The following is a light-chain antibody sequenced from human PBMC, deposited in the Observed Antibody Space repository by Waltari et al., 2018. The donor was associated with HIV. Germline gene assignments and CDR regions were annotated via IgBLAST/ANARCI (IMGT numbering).Light chain of an antibody. CDR3: QQSYGTPPWT. V-gene: IGKV1-39*01. CDR2: SAT. CDR1: QTIGYY. Sequence: DIQITQSPTSLAVSVGDRVHLPCQSSQTIGYYLNWYQQKPGRPPKLLIHSATTWQSAVPSRCTGSGSATDFTLTISGLQREDFATYFCQQSYGTPPWTFGQGTRVEV. J-gene: IGKJ1*01.